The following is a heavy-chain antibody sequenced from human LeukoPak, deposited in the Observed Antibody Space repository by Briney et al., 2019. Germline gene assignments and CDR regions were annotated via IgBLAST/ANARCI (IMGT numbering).Heavy chain of an antibody. CDR2: MNPNSGNT. V-gene: IGHV1-8*03. J-gene: IGHJ4*02. CDR3: ARELFTAAAGTGYYFDY. D-gene: IGHD6-13*01. CDR1: GYTFTSYD. Sequence: ASVKVSCKASGYTFTSYDINWVRQATGQGLEWMGWMNPNSGNTGHAQKFQGRVTITRNTSISTAYMELSSLRSEDTAVYYCARELFTAAAGTGYYFDYWGQGTLVTVSS.